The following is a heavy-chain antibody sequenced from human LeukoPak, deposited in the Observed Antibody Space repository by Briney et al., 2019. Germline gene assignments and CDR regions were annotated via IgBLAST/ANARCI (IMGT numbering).Heavy chain of an antibody. D-gene: IGHD3-22*01. CDR2: IYHSGST. Sequence: KPSETPSLTCAVSGGSISSGGYSWSWIRQPPGKGLEWIGYIYHSGSTYYNPSLKSRVTISVDRSKNQFSLKLSSVTAADTAVYYCARAADSSGYYYNYWGQGTLVTVSS. V-gene: IGHV4-30-2*01. CDR3: ARAADSSGYYYNY. J-gene: IGHJ4*02. CDR1: GGSISSGGYS.